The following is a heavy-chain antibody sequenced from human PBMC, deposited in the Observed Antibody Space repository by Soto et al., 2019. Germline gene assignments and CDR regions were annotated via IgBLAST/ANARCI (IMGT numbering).Heavy chain of an antibody. CDR1: GGSISSSSYY. CDR3: ARHPLHSSSCHMAFDI. V-gene: IGHV4-39*01. CDR2: IYYSGST. D-gene: IGHD6-13*01. Sequence: QLQLQESGPGLVKPSETLSLTCTVSGGSISSSSYYWGWIRQPPGKGLEWIGSIYYSGSTYYNPSLKSRVTISVDTSKNQFSLKLSSVTAADTAVYYCARHPLHSSSCHMAFDIWGQGTMVTVSS. J-gene: IGHJ3*02.